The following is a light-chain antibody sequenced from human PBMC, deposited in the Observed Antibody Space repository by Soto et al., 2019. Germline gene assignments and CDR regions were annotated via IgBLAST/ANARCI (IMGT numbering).Light chain of an antibody. CDR3: AAWDDRLSGVV. CDR1: SSNIGSNY. CDR2: RNN. V-gene: IGLV1-47*01. Sequence: QSVLTQPPSASGTPGQRVTISCSGSSSNIGSNYVYWYQQLPGTAPKLLIYRNNQRPSGVPDRFSGSKSGTSASLAISGLRSEDEADYYCAAWDDRLSGVVFGRGTKVTVL. J-gene: IGLJ2*01.